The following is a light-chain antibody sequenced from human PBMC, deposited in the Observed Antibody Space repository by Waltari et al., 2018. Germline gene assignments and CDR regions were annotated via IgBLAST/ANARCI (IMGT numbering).Light chain of an antibody. J-gene: IGKJ1*01. V-gene: IGKV3-15*01. CDR2: GAS. CDR3: QQYNNWLWT. Sequence: ERVMTQSPATLSVSPGERATLSGRSSQSVSNSLAWYQQKPGQAPRLLIYGASTRATDIPARFSGSGSGTEFTLTISSLQSEDFAVYYCQQYNNWLWTFGQGTKVEVK. CDR1: QSVSNS.